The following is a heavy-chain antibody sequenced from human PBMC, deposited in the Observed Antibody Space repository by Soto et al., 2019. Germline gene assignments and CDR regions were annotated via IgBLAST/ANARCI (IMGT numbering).Heavy chain of an antibody. CDR3: ARDLPYYDFWSGHTAEGYYYYDMDV. V-gene: IGHV1-2*02. Sequence: GASVKVSCKASGYTFTGYYMHWVRQAPGQGLEWMGWINPNSGGTNYAQKFQGRVTMTRDTSISTAYMELSRLRSDDTAVYYCARDLPYYDFWSGHTAEGYYYYDMDVWGQGTTVTVSS. D-gene: IGHD3-3*01. J-gene: IGHJ6*02. CDR1: GYTFTGYY. CDR2: INPNSGGT.